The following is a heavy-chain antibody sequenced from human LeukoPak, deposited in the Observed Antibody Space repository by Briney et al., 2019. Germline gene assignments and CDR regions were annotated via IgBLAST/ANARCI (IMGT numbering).Heavy chain of an antibody. CDR2: ISTSGNT. CDR1: GGSISGYY. CDR3: ARANYYDSSGYYPGWFDP. D-gene: IGHD3-22*01. Sequence: SETLSLTCTVSGGSISGYYLNWIRQPPGKGLEWIGYISTSGNTNYNPSLKSRVTISVDTSRNQFSLRLSSVTSADTAVYYCARANYYDSSGYYPGWFDPWGQGTLVTVSS. V-gene: IGHV4-4*09. J-gene: IGHJ5*02.